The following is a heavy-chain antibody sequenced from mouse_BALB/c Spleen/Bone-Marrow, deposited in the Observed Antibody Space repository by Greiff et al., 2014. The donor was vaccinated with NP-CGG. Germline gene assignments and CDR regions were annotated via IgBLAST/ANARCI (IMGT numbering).Heavy chain of an antibody. CDR2: INPGSGGI. CDR3: ARSIYDGYSEAMDY. V-gene: IGHV1-54*03. D-gene: IGHD2-3*01. Sequence: VMLVESGTDLVRPGTSVKVSRKASGYAFTNYLIEWIKQRPGQGLEWIGVINPGSGGINYNERFKGKATLTADKSSSTAYMQLSSLTSDDSAVYFCARSIYDGYSEAMDYWGQGTSVTVSS. J-gene: IGHJ4*01. CDR1: GYAFTNYL.